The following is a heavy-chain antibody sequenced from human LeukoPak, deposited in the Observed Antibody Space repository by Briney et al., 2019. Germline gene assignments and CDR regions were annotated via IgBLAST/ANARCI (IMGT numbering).Heavy chain of an antibody. Sequence: GGSLRLSCAASGFTFSSYAMSWVRQAPGKGLEWVSAISGSGGSTYYADSVKGRFTISRDNSKNTLYLQMNSLRAEDTAVYYCAPTTAHDYGDYEAYWGQGTLVTVSS. D-gene: IGHD4-17*01. J-gene: IGHJ4*02. CDR3: APTTAHDYGDYEAY. CDR2: ISGSGGST. CDR1: GFTFSSYA. V-gene: IGHV3-23*01.